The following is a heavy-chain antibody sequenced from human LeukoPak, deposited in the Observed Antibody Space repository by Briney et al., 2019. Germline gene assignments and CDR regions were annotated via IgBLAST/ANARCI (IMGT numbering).Heavy chain of an antibody. J-gene: IGHJ4*02. V-gene: IGHV3-7*03. Sequence: PGGSLRLSCAASGFTVSSDHMNWVRQAPGKGLEWMANIMQDGSERYYADSVKGRFTISRDNAKNSLYLQMNSLRAEDTAVYYCARDSAVKGISSDWGQGTLVTVSS. CDR3: ARDSAVKGISSD. CDR1: GFTVSSDH. D-gene: IGHD6-13*01. CDR2: IMQDGSER.